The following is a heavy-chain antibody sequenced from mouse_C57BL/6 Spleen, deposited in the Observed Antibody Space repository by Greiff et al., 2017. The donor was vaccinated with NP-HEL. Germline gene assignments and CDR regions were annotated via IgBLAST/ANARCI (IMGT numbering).Heavy chain of an antibody. CDR2: ISDGGSYT. CDR1: GFTFSSYA. CDR3: ARVFTGGYAMDY. Sequence: DVMLVESGGGLVKPGGSLKLSCAASGFTFSSYAMSWVRQTPEKRLEWVATISDGGSYTYYPDNVKGRFTISRDNAKNNLYLQMSHLKSEDTAMYYCARVFTGGYAMDYWGQGTSVTVSS. V-gene: IGHV5-4*03. J-gene: IGHJ4*01. D-gene: IGHD4-1*01.